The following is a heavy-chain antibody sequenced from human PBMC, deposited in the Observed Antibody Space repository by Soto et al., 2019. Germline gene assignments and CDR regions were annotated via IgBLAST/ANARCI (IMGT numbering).Heavy chain of an antibody. V-gene: IGHV4-31*03. D-gene: IGHD2-21*01. CDR2: IYYSGTT. CDR3: AASCVACGGFNYCGMDV. CDR1: GGSISSGGYY. Sequence: QVQLQESGPGLVKPSQTLSLTCTVSGGSISSGGYYWYWIRQHPGKGLEWIGYIYYSGTTYYNPSLQIRVTIPVDPSKNQFSLKLSSVTAADTAVYYCAASCVACGGFNYCGMDVWGQGTKVTVSS. J-gene: IGHJ6*02.